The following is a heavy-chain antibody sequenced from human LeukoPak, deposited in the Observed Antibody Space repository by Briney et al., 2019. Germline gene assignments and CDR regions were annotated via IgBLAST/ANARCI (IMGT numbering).Heavy chain of an antibody. J-gene: IGHJ4*02. CDR1: GGSISSGSYY. D-gene: IGHD3-22*01. Sequence: PSQTLSLTCTVSGGSISSGSYYWSWIRQHPGKGLEWIGYIYYSGSTYYNPSLKSRVTISVDTSKNQFSLKLSSVTAADTAVYYCARATPTYYDSSGYYSHFDYWGQGTLVTVSS. CDR2: IYYSGST. CDR3: ARATPTYYDSSGYYSHFDY. V-gene: IGHV4-31*03.